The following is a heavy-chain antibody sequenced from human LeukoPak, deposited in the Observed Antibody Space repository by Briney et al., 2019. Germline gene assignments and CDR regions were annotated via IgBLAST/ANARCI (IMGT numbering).Heavy chain of an antibody. Sequence: GGSLRLSCAASGFTFSSYGMHWVRQAPGKGLEWVAVIWYDGSNKYYADSVKGRFTISRDNSKNTLYLQMNSLRAEDTAVYYCARDRSGQGDQLPVDYWGQGTLVTVSS. J-gene: IGHJ4*02. CDR1: GFTFSSYG. D-gene: IGHD2-2*01. CDR2: IWYDGSNK. V-gene: IGHV3-33*01. CDR3: ARDRSGQGDQLPVDY.